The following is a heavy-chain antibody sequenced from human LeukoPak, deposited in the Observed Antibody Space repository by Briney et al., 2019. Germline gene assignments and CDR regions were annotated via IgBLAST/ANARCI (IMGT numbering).Heavy chain of an antibody. Sequence: GGSLRLSCATSGFTFCSYAMSWVRQTPGKGLEWVSNGGSGGSKYYADSVKGRFTISRDNSKSTVYLQMNSLTAEDTAVYYCAKNRGRCYHSYYMDVWGKGTTVIVSS. CDR3: AKNRGRCYHSYYMDV. J-gene: IGHJ6*03. V-gene: IGHV3-23*01. D-gene: IGHD5-24*01. CDR1: GFTFCSYA. CDR2: GGSGGSK.